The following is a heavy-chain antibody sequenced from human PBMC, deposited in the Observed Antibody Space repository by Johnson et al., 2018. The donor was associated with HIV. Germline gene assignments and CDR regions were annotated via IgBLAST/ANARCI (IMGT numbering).Heavy chain of an antibody. V-gene: IGHV3-30-3*01. CDR2: ISYDGSNK. J-gene: IGHJ3*02. D-gene: IGHD5-18*01. Sequence: QVQLVESGGGVVQPGRSLRLSCAASGFTFSSYAVHWVRQAPGKGLEWVAIISYDGSNKYYADSVKGRFTISRDNSKDTLYLQMNSLRAEDTAVYYCAKDLGYSAFDIWGQGTMVTVSS. CDR3: AKDLGYSAFDI. CDR1: GFTFSSYA.